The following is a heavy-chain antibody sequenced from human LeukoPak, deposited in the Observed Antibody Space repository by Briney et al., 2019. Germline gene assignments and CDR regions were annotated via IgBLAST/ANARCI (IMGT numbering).Heavy chain of an antibody. J-gene: IGHJ4*02. CDR2: ISGSGGGT. CDR1: GFTFSSYA. V-gene: IGHV3-23*01. Sequence: PGGSLRLSCAASGFTFSSYAMSWVRQAPGKGLEWVSTISGSGGGTYYADSVKGRFTISRDNSKNTLYLQMNSLRAEDTAIYYCAKDPAPGYRPYYFDYWGQGTLVTVSS. CDR3: AKDPAPGYRPYYFDY. D-gene: IGHD5-24*01.